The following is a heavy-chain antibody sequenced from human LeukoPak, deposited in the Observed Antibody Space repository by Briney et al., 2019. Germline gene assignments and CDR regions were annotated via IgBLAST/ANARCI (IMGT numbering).Heavy chain of an antibody. J-gene: IGHJ4*02. CDR2: IIPIFGTA. Sequence: GASVKVSCKASGGTFSSYAISWVRQAPGQGLEWMGGIIPIFGTANYAQKFQGRVMITTDESTSTAYMELSSLRSEDTAVYYCASGVVPAAIVYFDYWGQGTLVTVSS. CDR1: GGTFSSYA. CDR3: ASGVVPAAIVYFDY. V-gene: IGHV1-69*05. D-gene: IGHD2-2*01.